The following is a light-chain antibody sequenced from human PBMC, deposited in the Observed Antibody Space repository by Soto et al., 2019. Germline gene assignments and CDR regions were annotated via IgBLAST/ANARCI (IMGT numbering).Light chain of an antibody. CDR3: QQSYSTPYT. Sequence: DIQMTQSPSSLSASVGDRVTITCRASQSIRNYLNWYQQKPGKAPKFLIYAASSLQSGVPSRFSGSGSGTDFTLTISSLQPEDFATYYCQQSYSTPYTFGQGTKLEIK. CDR1: QSIRNY. V-gene: IGKV1-39*01. CDR2: AAS. J-gene: IGKJ2*01.